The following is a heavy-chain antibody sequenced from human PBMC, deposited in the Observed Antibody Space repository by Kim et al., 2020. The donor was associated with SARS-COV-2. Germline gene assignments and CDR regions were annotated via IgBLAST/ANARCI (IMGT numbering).Heavy chain of an antibody. Sequence: SETLSLTCTVSGGSISSGGYYWSWIRQHPGKGLEWIGYIYYSGSTYYNPSLKSRVTISVDTSKNQFSLKLSSVTAADTAVYYCAREVTMIVGAFDIWGQGTMVTVSS. CDR1: GGSISSGGYY. CDR3: AREVTMIVGAFDI. J-gene: IGHJ3*02. V-gene: IGHV4-31*03. D-gene: IGHD3-22*01. CDR2: IYYSGST.